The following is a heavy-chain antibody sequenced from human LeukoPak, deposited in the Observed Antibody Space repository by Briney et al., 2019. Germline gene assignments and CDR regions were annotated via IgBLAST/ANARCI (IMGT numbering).Heavy chain of an antibody. CDR1: GFTFSDYY. J-gene: IGHJ3*01. V-gene: IGHV3-11*01. D-gene: IGHD5-12*01. CDR3: ARAPTTYDYGTGAFDV. CDR2: IGPSGGAI. Sequence: GGSLRLSCAASGFTFSDYYMTWIRQAPGMGLECIAYIGPSGGAIYYADSVKGRFTISRDNANNSLYLQMNSLRSEDTAVYYCARAPTTYDYGTGAFDVWGQGTMVTVAS.